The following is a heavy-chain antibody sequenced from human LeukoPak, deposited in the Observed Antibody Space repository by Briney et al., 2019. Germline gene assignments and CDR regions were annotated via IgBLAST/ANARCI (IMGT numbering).Heavy chain of an antibody. J-gene: IGHJ4*02. CDR2: ISSSSSYV. D-gene: IGHD2-15*01. CDR1: GFTFSSYS. Sequence: GGSLRLSCAASGFTFSSYSMNWVRQAPGKGLGWVSSISSSSSYVYYADSVKGRFTISRDNAKNSLYLQMNSLRAEDTAVYYCARASCSGGSCQYYFDYWGQGTLVTVSS. CDR3: ARASCSGGSCQYYFDY. V-gene: IGHV3-21*01.